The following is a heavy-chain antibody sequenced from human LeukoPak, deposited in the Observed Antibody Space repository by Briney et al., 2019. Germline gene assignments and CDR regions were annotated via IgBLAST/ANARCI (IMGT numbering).Heavy chain of an antibody. CDR2: IGTAGDT. CDR1: GFTFSSYD. V-gene: IGHV3-13*01. D-gene: IGHD1-26*01. CDR3: ARAYSGSSADY. J-gene: IGHJ4*02. Sequence: PGGSLRLSCAASGFTFSSYDMHWVRQAAGKGLEWISTIGTAGDTYYLASVEGRFTISRDNSKNTLYLQMNSLRAEDTAVYYCARAYSGSSADYWGQGTLVTVSS.